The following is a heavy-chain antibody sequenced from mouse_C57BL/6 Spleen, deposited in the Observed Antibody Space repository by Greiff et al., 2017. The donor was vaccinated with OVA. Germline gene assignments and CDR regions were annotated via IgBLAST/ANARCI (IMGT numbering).Heavy chain of an antibody. CDR3: ARDGYYDYDGDYFDY. CDR2: ISDGGSYT. V-gene: IGHV5-4*01. CDR1: GFTFSSYA. Sequence: DVMLVESGGGLVKPGGSLKLSCAASGFTFSSYAMSWVRQTPEKRLEWVATISDGGSYTYYPDNVKGRFTISRDNAKNNRYLQMSHLKSEDTAMYFCARDGYYDYDGDYFDYWGQGTTLTVSS. D-gene: IGHD2-4*01. J-gene: IGHJ2*01.